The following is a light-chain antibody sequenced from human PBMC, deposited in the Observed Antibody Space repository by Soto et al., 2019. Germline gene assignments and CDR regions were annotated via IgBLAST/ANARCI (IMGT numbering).Light chain of an antibody. CDR3: SSYTGGDPSYV. Sequence: QSALTQPASVSGSPGQSITISCTGTSSDIGTYKYVSWFQHHPGKAPKLMIYEVTIRPSGVSDRFSGSKSGNTASLTVSGLQAEDEADYYCSSYTGGDPSYVFGTGTKVTVL. V-gene: IGLV2-14*01. J-gene: IGLJ1*01. CDR1: SSDIGTYKY. CDR2: EVT.